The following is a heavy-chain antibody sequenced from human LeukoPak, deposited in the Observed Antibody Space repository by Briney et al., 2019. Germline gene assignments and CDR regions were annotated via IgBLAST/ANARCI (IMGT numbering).Heavy chain of an antibody. J-gene: IGHJ1*01. CDR2: INPNNGGT. V-gene: IGHV1-2*02. CDR3: ARDQAILAGLVLFQH. Sequence: ASVKVSCKASGYTFTDYFIHWVRQAPGQGLEWMGWINPNNGGTNYAQKFQGRVTMTRDTSISTAYMELSRLRSDDTAVYYCARDQAILAGLVLFQHWGQGTLVTVSS. CDR1: GYTFTDYF. D-gene: IGHD6-6*01.